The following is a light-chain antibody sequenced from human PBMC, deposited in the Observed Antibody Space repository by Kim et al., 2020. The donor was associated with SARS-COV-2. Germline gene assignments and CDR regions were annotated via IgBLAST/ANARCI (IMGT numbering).Light chain of an antibody. V-gene: IGLV3-10*01. CDR3: YSTDTSGKAV. CDR2: EDT. CDR1: ALPKKF. J-gene: IGLJ3*02. Sequence: SYELTQPPSVSVPPRQTARITCSGDALPKKFAYWYQQKSGQAPVLVIYEDTKRPSGIPQRFSGSSSGTIATLTISGAQVEDEADYYCYSTDTSGKAVFGG.